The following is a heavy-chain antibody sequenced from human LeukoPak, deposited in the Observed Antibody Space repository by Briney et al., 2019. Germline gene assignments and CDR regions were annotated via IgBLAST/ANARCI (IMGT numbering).Heavy chain of an antibody. J-gene: IGHJ3*02. CDR1: GGSFSGYY. D-gene: IGHD1-26*01. V-gene: IGHV4-34*01. Sequence: SETLSLTCAVHGGSFSGYYWSWIRQPPGQGLEWIGEVNHSGTARYNPSLESRVTILVDTSKSQSSLNVYFVTAADTAVYYCASLNPFSGRRNAFDIWGQGAMVTVSS. CDR3: ASLNPFSGRRNAFDI. CDR2: VNHSGTA.